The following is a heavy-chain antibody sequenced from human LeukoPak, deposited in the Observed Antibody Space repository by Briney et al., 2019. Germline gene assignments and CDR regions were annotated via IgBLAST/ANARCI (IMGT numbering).Heavy chain of an antibody. CDR2: INHSGST. CDR1: GGSFSGYY. V-gene: IGHV4-34*01. CDR3: ARRWLLSCDFDY. D-gene: IGHD5-24*01. J-gene: IGHJ4*02. Sequence: SETLSLTCAVYGGSFSGYYWSWIRQPPGKGLEGIGEINHSGSTNYNPSLKSRVTISVDTSKNQFSLKLSSVTAADTAVYYCARRWLLSCDFDYWGQGTLVTVSS.